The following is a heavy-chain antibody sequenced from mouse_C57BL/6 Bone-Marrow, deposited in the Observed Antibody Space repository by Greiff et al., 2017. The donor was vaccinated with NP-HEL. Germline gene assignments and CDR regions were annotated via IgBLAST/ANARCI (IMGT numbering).Heavy chain of an antibody. CDR3: ARSSVDNYGSSHWYFDV. J-gene: IGHJ1*03. V-gene: IGHV1-63*01. CDR1: GYTFTNYW. Sequence: VQLQESGAELVRPGTSVKMSCKASGYTFTNYWIGWAKQRPGHGLEWIGDIYPGGGYTNYNEKFKGKATLTADKSSSTAYMQFSSLTSEDSAIYYCARSSVDNYGSSHWYFDVWGTGTTVTVSS. CDR2: IYPGGGYT. D-gene: IGHD1-1*01.